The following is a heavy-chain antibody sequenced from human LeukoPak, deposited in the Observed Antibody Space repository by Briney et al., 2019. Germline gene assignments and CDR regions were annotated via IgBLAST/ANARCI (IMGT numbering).Heavy chain of an antibody. V-gene: IGHV4-59*12. CDR3: ARDLTFDY. CDR1: GGSISGYH. Sequence: SETLSLTCTVSGGSISGYHWSWIRQPPGKGLEWIGYIHYSGETNYNPSLSSRVTIAMDTSKNQFSLNLRSVTAADTAVYYCARDLTFDYWGQGALVTVSS. CDR2: IHYSGET. J-gene: IGHJ4*02.